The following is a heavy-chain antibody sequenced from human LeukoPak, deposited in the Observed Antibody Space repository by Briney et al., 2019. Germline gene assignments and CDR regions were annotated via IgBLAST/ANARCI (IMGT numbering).Heavy chain of an antibody. CDR2: IYYSGRT. Sequence: SETLSLTCTVSGGSISNYYWSWIRQPPGKGLEWIGYIYYSGRTRYNPSLKSPDTISVDTSKNQFSLRLSSVTAADTAVYFCARGQKYRYGYTVTELGSGYFDYWGQGTLVTVSS. CDR3: ARGQKYRYGYTVTELGSGYFDY. CDR1: GGSISNYY. J-gene: IGHJ4*02. V-gene: IGHV4-59*12. D-gene: IGHD5-18*01.